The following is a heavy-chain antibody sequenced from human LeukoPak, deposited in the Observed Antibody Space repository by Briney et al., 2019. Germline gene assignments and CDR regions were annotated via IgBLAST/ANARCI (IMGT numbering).Heavy chain of an antibody. Sequence: SETLSLTCSVSGVSISNYYWGWIRQLPGRGLEWIAYISYSGSTSYSPSLRSRVTISIDTSKNQFSLNLNSVTAADTGIYYCARGEGALAGVPDYWGQGALVPVSS. D-gene: IGHD3-10*01. CDR2: ISYSGST. CDR1: GVSISNYY. J-gene: IGHJ4*02. CDR3: ARGEGALAGVPDY. V-gene: IGHV4-59*01.